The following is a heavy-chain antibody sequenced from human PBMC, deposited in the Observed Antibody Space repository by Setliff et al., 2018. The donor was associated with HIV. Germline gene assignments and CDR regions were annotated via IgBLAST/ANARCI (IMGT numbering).Heavy chain of an antibody. Sequence: SETLSLTCTVSGDSINSHFWTWIRQSPRKGLEWIGYISSTGAAWYNPSLKSRVTMSIDTSKIHFSLTLSSVSGPDTALYYCARGGKRAFDIWGQGAMVTVSS. V-gene: IGHV4-59*11. CDR1: GDSINSHF. J-gene: IGHJ3*02. CDR2: ISSTGAA. CDR3: ARGGKRAFDI.